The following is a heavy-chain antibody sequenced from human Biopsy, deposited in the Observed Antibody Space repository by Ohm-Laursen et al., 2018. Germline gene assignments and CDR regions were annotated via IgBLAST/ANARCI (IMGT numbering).Heavy chain of an antibody. V-gene: IGHV1-8*01. Sequence: SVKVSCKASGYTFTSYDITWVRQASGQGPEWIGWLNPVSGNSNFGQKFRGRVTVTNDTSISTAYKELSGLTSDDTATYYCGRAVRNQLLTDPWGQGTLVTVTS. CDR2: LNPVSGNS. CDR3: GRAVRNQLLTDP. D-gene: IGHD1-7*01. CDR1: GYTFTSYD. J-gene: IGHJ5*02.